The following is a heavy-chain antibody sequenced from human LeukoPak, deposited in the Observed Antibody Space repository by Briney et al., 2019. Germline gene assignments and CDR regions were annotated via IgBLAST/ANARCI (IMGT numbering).Heavy chain of an antibody. Sequence: ASVKVSCKASGYTFTRYYMHWVRQAPGQGLEWMGIINPSGGSTSYAQKFQGRVTMTRDTSTSTVYMELSSLRSEDTAVYYCARGLTTVTTEIQGVTQLAMVEYFQHWGQGTLVTVSS. CDR3: ARGLTTVTTEIQGVTQLAMVEYFQH. V-gene: IGHV1-46*01. CDR2: INPSGGST. J-gene: IGHJ1*01. D-gene: IGHD4-11*01. CDR1: GYTFTRYY.